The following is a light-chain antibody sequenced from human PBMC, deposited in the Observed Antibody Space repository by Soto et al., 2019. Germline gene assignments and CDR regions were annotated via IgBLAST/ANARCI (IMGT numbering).Light chain of an antibody. CDR1: SSNIGAGYD. V-gene: IGLV1-40*01. J-gene: IGLJ7*01. CDR2: GDS. CDR3: QSYDDTLSTHVV. Sequence: QSVLTQPPSVSGAPGQRVTISGTGGSSNIGAGYDVHWYQQLPGTAPKLLIYGDSNRPSGVPDRFSGHKSGTSASLAIAGLQAEDEADYYCQSYDDTLSTHVVFGGGTQLTVL.